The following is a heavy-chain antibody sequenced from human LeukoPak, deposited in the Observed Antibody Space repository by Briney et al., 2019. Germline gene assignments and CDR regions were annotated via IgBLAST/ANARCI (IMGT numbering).Heavy chain of an antibody. CDR2: IYHSGST. CDR3: ARHSSSWSPYFDY. CDR1: GGSISSGGYS. Sequence: RPSETLSLTCAVSGGSISSGGYSWSWIRQPPGKGLEWIGYIYHSGSTYFHPSLKSRVSISVDTSKKQFSLKLSSVTAADTAVYYCARHSSSWSPYFDYWGQGTLVTVSS. V-gene: IGHV4-30-2*03. D-gene: IGHD6-13*01. J-gene: IGHJ4*02.